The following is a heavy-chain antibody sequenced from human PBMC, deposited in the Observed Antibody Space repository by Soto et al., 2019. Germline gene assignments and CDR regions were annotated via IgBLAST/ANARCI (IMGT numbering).Heavy chain of an antibody. J-gene: IGHJ4*02. CDR2: IIPIFGTA. D-gene: IGHD3-22*01. V-gene: IGHV1-69*13. CDR1: GGTFSTYA. Sequence: SVKVSCKASGGTFSTYAISWVRQAPGQGLEWMGGIIPIFGTANYAQKFQGRVTITADESTNTAYMELSSLGSEDTAVYYCARGAEYYYDSSGYYNYWGQGTLVTVSS. CDR3: ARGAEYYYDSSGYYNY.